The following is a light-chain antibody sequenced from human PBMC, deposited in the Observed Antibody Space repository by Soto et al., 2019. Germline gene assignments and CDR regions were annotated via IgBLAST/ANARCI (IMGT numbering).Light chain of an antibody. CDR2: GAS. CDR3: QQYGSSPP. CDR1: QSVSSSY. J-gene: IGKJ5*01. V-gene: IGKV3-20*01. Sequence: EIVLTQSPGTLSLSPGERATLSCRASQSVSSSYLAWYQQKPGQAPRLLIYGASSRATGIPDRFSGSGSGTDFTLTISRLEPEDFAVYYCQQYGSSPPFAQGTLLPMK.